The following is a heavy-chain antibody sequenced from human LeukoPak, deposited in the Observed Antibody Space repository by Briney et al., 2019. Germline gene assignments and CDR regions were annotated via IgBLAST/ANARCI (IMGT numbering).Heavy chain of an antibody. J-gene: IGHJ4*02. CDR2: INWNGGST. CDR1: GFTFDDYG. V-gene: IGHV3-20*04. Sequence: GGSLRLSCAASGFTFDDYGMSWVRQAPGKGLEWVSGINWNGGSTGYADSVKGRFTISRDNAKNSLYLQMNSLRAEDTAVYYCASQLVKNYYFHYWGQGTLVTVSS. D-gene: IGHD1-1*01. CDR3: ASQLVKNYYFHY.